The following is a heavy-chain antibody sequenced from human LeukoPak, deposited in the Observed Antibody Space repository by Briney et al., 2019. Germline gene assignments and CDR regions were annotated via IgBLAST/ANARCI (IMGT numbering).Heavy chain of an antibody. CDR1: GFTFSSYA. V-gene: IGHV3-23*01. D-gene: IGHD3-10*01. CDR3: AKGYYGSGSYGWFDY. J-gene: IGHJ4*02. CDR2: IRGSGDRT. Sequence: GSLRLSCAASGFTFSSYAMSWVRQAPGKGLEWVSAIRGSGDRTHYADSVKGRFTISRDNSKNTLFLHMNSLRAEDTAVYSCAKGYYGSGSYGWFDYWGQGTLVTVSS.